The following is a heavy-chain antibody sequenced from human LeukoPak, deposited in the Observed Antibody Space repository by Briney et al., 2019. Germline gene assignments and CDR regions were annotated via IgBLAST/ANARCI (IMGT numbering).Heavy chain of an antibody. D-gene: IGHD5/OR15-5a*01. CDR2: IKGDGSVK. V-gene: IGHV3-7*03. Sequence: GGSLRLSCVASGFTYSDYWMSWVRQGPGKGLEWVATIKGDGSVKNYVDSVKGRFTISRDNAKDSVFLQMDSLRVEDTALYYCARRGLHDYWGQGTLVTVSS. CDR3: ARRGLHDY. CDR1: GFTYSDYW. J-gene: IGHJ4*02.